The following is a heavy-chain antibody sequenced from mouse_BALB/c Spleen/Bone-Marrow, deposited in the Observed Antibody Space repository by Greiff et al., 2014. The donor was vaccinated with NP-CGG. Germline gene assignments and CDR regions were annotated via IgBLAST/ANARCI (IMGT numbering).Heavy chain of an antibody. D-gene: IGHD2-1*01. J-gene: IGHJ4*01. Sequence: VQLQQPGAELVKPGASVKLSCPASGFNIKDTFMHWMKQRPEQGLEWNGRIDPANGITKYDPKFQGKATITTDTSSNTAYLQLSSLTSEDTAVYYCASSGNYEGGAMDYWGQGTSVTVSS. CDR3: ASSGNYEGGAMDY. CDR2: IDPANGIT. CDR1: GFNIKDTF. V-gene: IGHV14-3*02.